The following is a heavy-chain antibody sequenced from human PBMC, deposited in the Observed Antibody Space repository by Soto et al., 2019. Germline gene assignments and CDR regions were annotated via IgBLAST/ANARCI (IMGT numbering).Heavy chain of an antibody. V-gene: IGHV4-34*01. D-gene: IGHD3-22*01. Sequence: QVQLQQWGAGLLKPSETLSLTCAVYGGSFSGYYWSWIRQPPGKGLEWIGEINHSGSTNYNPSPTCRVTISVDTSKTQFALKLSSVTAADTAVYYCARLDSSGYEPRHYCDYWGQGTLVTVSA. CDR1: GGSFSGYY. J-gene: IGHJ4*02. CDR3: ARLDSSGYEPRHYCDY. CDR2: INHSGST.